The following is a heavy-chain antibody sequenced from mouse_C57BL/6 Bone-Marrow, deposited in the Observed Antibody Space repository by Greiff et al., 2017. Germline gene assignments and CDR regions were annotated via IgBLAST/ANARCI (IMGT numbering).Heavy chain of an antibody. J-gene: IGHJ4*01. CDR1: GFNIKDDY. CDR2: IDPEKGDT. V-gene: IGHV14-4*01. Sequence: EVQLQQSGAELVRPGASVKLSCTASGFNIKDDYMHWVKQRPEQGLEWIGWIDPEKGDTEYASKFQGKAPITADTSSNTAYLQLSSLTSEDTAVYYCTPIYYGNYPYAMDYWGQGTSVTVSS. D-gene: IGHD2-1*01. CDR3: TPIYYGNYPYAMDY.